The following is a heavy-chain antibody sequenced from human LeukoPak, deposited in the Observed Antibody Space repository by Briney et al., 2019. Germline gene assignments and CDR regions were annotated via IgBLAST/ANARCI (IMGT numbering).Heavy chain of an antibody. V-gene: IGHV3-23*01. CDR2: ISGSGGST. J-gene: IGHJ5*02. D-gene: IGHD4-17*01. CDR1: GFTFSSYA. Sequence: GGSLRLSCAASGFTFSSYAMSWVRQAPGKGLEWVSAISGSGGSTYYADSVKGRFTISGDNSKNTLYLQMNSLRAEDTAVYYCAKDWYGDYAGPFDPWGQGTLVTVSS. CDR3: AKDWYGDYAGPFDP.